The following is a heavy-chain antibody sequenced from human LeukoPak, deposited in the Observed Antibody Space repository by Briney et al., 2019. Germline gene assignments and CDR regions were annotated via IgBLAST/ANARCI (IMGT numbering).Heavy chain of an antibody. D-gene: IGHD3-9*01. J-gene: IGHJ4*02. V-gene: IGHV4-31*03. Sequence: ASENLSLTCTVSGGSISSGGYYWSWIRQHPGKGLEWIGYIYYSGSTYYNPSLKSRVTISVDTSKNQFSLKLSSVTAADTAVYYCARGERYFDYFDYWGQGTLVTVSS. CDR2: IYYSGST. CDR1: GGSISSGGYY. CDR3: ARGERYFDYFDY.